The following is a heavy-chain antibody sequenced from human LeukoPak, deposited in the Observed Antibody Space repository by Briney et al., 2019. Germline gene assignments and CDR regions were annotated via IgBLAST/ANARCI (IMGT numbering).Heavy chain of an antibody. J-gene: IGHJ3*02. CDR2: ISGSGGSS. D-gene: IGHD6-19*01. CDR3: ARDGGQWLVRGAFDI. Sequence: GGSLRLSCAASGFTFSSCAMNWVRQAPGKGLEWVSGISGSGGSSSYADSVKGRFTISRDNSKNTLYLQMNGLRAEDTAVYYCARDGGQWLVRGAFDIWGQGTMVTVSS. V-gene: IGHV3-23*01. CDR1: GFTFSSCA.